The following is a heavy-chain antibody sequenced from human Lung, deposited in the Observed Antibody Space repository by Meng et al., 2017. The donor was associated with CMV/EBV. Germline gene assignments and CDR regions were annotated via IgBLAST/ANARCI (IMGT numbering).Heavy chain of an antibody. CDR3: ASFPPPGKQWLVTDY. V-gene: IGHV4-4*02. J-gene: IGHJ4*02. CDR1: GGSTSSSNW. CDR2: IYHSGST. Sequence: VPRRECGRGLVKPSGSLSRPCAGSGGSTSSSNWWSWVRQPPGKGLEWIGEIYHSGSTNYNPSLKSRVTISVDKSKNQFSLKLSSVTAADTAVYYCASFPPPGKQWLVTDYWGQGTLVTVSS. D-gene: IGHD6-19*01.